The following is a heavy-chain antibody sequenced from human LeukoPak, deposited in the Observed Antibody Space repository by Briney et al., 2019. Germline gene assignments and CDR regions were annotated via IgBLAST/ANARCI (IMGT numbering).Heavy chain of an antibody. CDR3: ARDVGYCAGGTCLNWFDP. V-gene: IGHV4-61*10. CDR2: IYSTGRT. CDR1: GGSIISAGYY. J-gene: IGHJ5*02. Sequence: SETLSLTCTVSGGSIISAGYYWSWIRQPAGRAPEWIGRIYSTGRTNYNPSLKSRVTISVDTSKNQFSLKLSSVTAVDTAVYYCARDVGYCAGGTCLNWFDPWGQGTLVTVSS. D-gene: IGHD2-15*01.